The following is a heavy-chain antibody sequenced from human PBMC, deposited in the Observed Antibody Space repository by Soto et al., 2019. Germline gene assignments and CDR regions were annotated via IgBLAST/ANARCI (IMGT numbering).Heavy chain of an antibody. Sequence: GGSLSLSCAASGFNFSSYAMHWVRQAPGKGLEYVSAISGNGGSTYYANSVKGRFTISRDNSKNTLYVQMGSLRVEDMAVYYCARRGYGLYFDYWGQGTLVTVSS. J-gene: IGHJ4*02. CDR1: GFNFSSYA. D-gene: IGHD3-10*01. CDR2: ISGNGGST. V-gene: IGHV3-64*01. CDR3: ARRGYGLYFDY.